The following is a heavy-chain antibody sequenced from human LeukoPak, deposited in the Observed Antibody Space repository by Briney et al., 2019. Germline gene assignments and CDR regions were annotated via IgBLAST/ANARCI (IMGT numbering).Heavy chain of an antibody. CDR1: GGTFSSYA. D-gene: IGHD3-16*01. CDR2: IIPIFGTA. Sequence: GASVNVSCKASGGTFSSYAISWERQAPGQGLEWMGGIIPIFGTANYAQKFQGRVTITADESTSTAYMELSSLRSEDTAVYYCARDLIPPGYFDYWGQGTLVTVSS. V-gene: IGHV1-69*13. CDR3: ARDLIPPGYFDY. J-gene: IGHJ4*02.